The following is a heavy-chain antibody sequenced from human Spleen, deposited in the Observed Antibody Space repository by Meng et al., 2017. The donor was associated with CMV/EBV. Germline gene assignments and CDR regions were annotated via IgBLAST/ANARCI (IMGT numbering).Heavy chain of an antibody. Sequence: SVKVSCKASGGTFSSYAISWVRQAPGQGLEWMGGIIPILGIANYAQKFQGRVTITADKSTSTAYMELSSLRSEDTAVYYCARGRSHYYDSSGYYPFDYWGQGTLVTVSS. V-gene: IGHV1-69*10. J-gene: IGHJ4*02. CDR3: ARGRSHYYDSSGYYPFDY. CDR2: IIPILGIA. CDR1: GGTFSSYA. D-gene: IGHD3-22*01.